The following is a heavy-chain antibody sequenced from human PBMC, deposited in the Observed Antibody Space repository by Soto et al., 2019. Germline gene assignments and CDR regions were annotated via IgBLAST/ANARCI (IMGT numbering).Heavy chain of an antibody. V-gene: IGHV3-74*01. D-gene: IGHD6-19*01. CDR2: INSDGSST. CDR1: XFTFSSYW. CDR3: ARFPLGYIAVARIR. J-gene: IGHJ4*02. Sequence: AXXFTFSSYWMHWVRQAPGKGLVWVSRINSDGSSTSYADSVKGRFTISRDNAKNTLYLQMNSLRAEDTAVYYCARFPLGYIAVARIRWGQGTLVTVSS.